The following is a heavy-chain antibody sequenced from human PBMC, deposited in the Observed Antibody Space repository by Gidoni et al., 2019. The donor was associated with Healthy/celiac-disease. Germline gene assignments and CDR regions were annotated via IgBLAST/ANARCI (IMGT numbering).Heavy chain of an antibody. CDR3: TTTVYYLAGSNAFDI. Sequence: EVQLVESGGGLVKPGGSLRLSCAASGFTFSNAWMSWVRQAPGKGLEWVGRIKSKTDGGTTDYAAPVKGRFTISRDDSKNTLYLQMNSLKTEDTAVYYCTTTVYYLAGSNAFDIWGQGTMVTVSS. CDR1: GFTFSNAW. CDR2: IKSKTDGGTT. D-gene: IGHD3-10*01. V-gene: IGHV3-15*01. J-gene: IGHJ3*02.